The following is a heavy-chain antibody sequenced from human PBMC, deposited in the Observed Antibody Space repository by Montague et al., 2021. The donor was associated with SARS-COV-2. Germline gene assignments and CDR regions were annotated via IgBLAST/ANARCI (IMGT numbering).Heavy chain of an antibody. CDR2: IYYSGST. V-gene: IGHV4-61*01. CDR1: GGSVSSGSYY. D-gene: IGHD3-22*01. CDR3: ARSPEPMIILIITSLNWYFDL. Sequence: SETLSLTCIVSGGSVSSGSYYWSWIRQPPGKGLEWIGYIYYSGSTNYNPSLKSRVTISVDTSKNQFSLKMSSVTAADTAVYYCARSPEPMIILIITSLNWYFDLWGRGTLVTVSS. J-gene: IGHJ2*01.